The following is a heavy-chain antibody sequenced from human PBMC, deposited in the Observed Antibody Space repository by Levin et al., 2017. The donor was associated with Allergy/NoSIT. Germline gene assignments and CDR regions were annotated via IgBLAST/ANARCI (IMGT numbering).Heavy chain of an antibody. V-gene: IGHV1-18*01. Sequence: ASVKVSCKASGYTFISYGISWVRQAPGQGLEWMGWISGYNGNTNHAQKLQGRVTMTTDTSTSTAYMELRSLRSDDTAVYYCARFWSGYYDYYGMDVWGQGTTVTVSS. CDR3: ARFWSGYYDYYGMDV. D-gene: IGHD3-3*01. CDR2: ISGYNGNT. CDR1: GYTFISYG. J-gene: IGHJ6*02.